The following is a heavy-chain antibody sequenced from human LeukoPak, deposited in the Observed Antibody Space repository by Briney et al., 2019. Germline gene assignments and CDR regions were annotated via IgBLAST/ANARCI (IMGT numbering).Heavy chain of an antibody. CDR1: GFTFSNHA. CDR3: AREWFDFDY. V-gene: IGHV3-23*01. Sequence: QTGGSLRLSCAASGFTFSNHAMTWVRQAPGKGLEWVSEITGSGSSTYYADSVKGRFTISRDNSKNTMFLQMNSVRAEDTATYYCAREWFDFDYWGHGILVTVSS. CDR2: ITGSGSST. D-gene: IGHD3-22*01. J-gene: IGHJ4*01.